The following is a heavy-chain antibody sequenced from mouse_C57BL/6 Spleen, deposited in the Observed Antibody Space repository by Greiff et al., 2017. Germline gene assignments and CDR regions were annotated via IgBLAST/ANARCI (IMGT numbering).Heavy chain of an antibody. Sequence: EVKLMESGGGLVQPGGSLSLSCAASGFTFTDYYMSWVRQPPGKALEWFGFIRNKANGYTTEYSASVKGRFTISRDNSQSILYLQMNALRAEDSATYYCARSTMVRQAFDYWGQGTTLTVSS. V-gene: IGHV7-3*01. CDR1: GFTFTDYY. D-gene: IGHD2-2*01. CDR2: IRNKANGYTT. CDR3: ARSTMVRQAFDY. J-gene: IGHJ2*01.